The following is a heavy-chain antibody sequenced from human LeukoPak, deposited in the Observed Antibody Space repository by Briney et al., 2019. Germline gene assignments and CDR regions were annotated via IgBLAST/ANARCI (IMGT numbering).Heavy chain of an antibody. CDR1: GFTFSNAW. CDR2: IKSKTDGCTT. Sequence: NPGGYLILSCAASGFTFSNAWMSSVRQAPGKGLEWVGRIKSKTDGCTTDYSAPVKGRFTISRDDSKNTLYLQMNSLKTEDTAVYYCTTARGYCSSTSCYEWDAEYFQHWGQGTLVTVSS. J-gene: IGHJ1*01. V-gene: IGHV3-15*01. D-gene: IGHD2-2*01. CDR3: TTARGYCSSTSCYEWDAEYFQH.